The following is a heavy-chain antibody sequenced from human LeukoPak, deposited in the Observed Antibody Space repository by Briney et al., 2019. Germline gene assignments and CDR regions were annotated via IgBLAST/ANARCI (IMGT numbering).Heavy chain of an antibody. CDR3: ARGMIRGALWCVDF. CDR1: GFDFSSHS. D-gene: IGHD4/OR15-4a*01. CDR2: ISSSGSYK. Sequence: NPGGSLRFSGAASGFDFSSHSMHWIRQAPGKGLEWVSSISSSGSYKYYADSLKGRLTISRDNAGNSVFLLLQSLTVEDTAVYYCARGMIRGALWCVDFWGLGSLVTVSS. V-gene: IGHV3-21*01. J-gene: IGHJ4*02.